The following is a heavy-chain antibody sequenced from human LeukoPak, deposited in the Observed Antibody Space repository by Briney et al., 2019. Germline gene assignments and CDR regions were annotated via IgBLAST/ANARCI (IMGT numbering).Heavy chain of an antibody. J-gene: IGHJ4*02. D-gene: IGHD3-10*01. CDR2: IIPIFGTA. CDR3: ARAPIEAMVRGVLDY. CDR1: GGTFSSYA. Sequence: ASVKVSCKASGGTFSSYAISWVRQAPGQGLEWMGGIIPIFGTANYAQKFQGRVTITADKSTSTAYVELSSLRSEDTAVYYCARAPIEAMVRGVLDYWGRGTLVTVSS. V-gene: IGHV1-69*06.